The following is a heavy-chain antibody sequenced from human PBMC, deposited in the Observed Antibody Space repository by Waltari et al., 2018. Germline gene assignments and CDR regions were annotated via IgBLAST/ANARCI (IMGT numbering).Heavy chain of an antibody. Sequence: QVQLVQSGAEVKKPGASVKVSCKASGYTFTGYYMHWVRQAPGQGLEWMGWINPNSGGTNYAQKFQGRVTMTRDTSISTAYMELSRLRSDDTAVYYCARDGTPTYYYGSGSYLFDYWGQGTLVTVSS. J-gene: IGHJ4*02. D-gene: IGHD3-10*01. V-gene: IGHV1-2*02. CDR1: GYTFTGYY. CDR3: ARDGTPTYYYGSGSYLFDY. CDR2: INPNSGGT.